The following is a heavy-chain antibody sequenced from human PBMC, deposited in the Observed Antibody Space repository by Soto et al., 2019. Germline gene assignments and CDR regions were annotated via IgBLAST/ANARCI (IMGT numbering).Heavy chain of an antibody. J-gene: IGHJ6*02. CDR2: IKQDGSEK. Sequence: EVQLVESGGGLVQPGGSLRLSCAASGFTFSSYWMSWVRQAPGKGLEWVANIKQDGSEKYYVDSVKGRFTISRDNAKNSLYLQMNSLRAEDTAVYYCARDNYGDYPSGMDVWGQGTTVTVSS. CDR3: ARDNYGDYPSGMDV. D-gene: IGHD4-17*01. CDR1: GFTFSSYW. V-gene: IGHV3-7*01.